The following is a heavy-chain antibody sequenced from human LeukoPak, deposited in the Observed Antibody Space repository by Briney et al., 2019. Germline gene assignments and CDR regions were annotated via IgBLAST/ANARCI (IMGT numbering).Heavy chain of an antibody. CDR1: GYSFTSYW. D-gene: IGHD2-2*01. V-gene: IGHV5-51*01. Sequence: GESLKISCKASGYSFTSYWIGWVRQMPGKGLECMGIIFPGYSDTRYSPSFQGQVTISADKSISTAYLQWSSLKASDTAIYYCARRYCSSTSCNHDAFDIWGQGTMVTVSS. CDR2: IFPGYSDT. J-gene: IGHJ3*02. CDR3: ARRYCSSTSCNHDAFDI.